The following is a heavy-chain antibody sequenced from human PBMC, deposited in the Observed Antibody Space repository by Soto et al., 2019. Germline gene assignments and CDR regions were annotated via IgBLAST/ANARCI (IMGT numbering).Heavy chain of an antibody. CDR2: IIPKLGSA. J-gene: IGHJ5*01. D-gene: IGHD2-21*02. Sequence: QVQLVQSGAEVKEPGSSVKVSCKASGGGNLRDYRTTWVRRAPGQGLEWMGGIIPKLGSANYAQNFQGRVTVTADESTNTVYMELRSLRSDDTAVYYCARASPVICGGDPCYRLDSSFDSWGQGSLVIVSS. V-gene: IGHV1-69*01. CDR3: ARASPVICGGDPCYRLDSSFDS. CDR1: GGGNLRDYR.